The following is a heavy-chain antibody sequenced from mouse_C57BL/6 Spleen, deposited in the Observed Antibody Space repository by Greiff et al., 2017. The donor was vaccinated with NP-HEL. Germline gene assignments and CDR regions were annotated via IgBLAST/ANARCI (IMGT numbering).Heavy chain of an antibody. CDR3: ARAQAPYDYDENLDYAMDY. D-gene: IGHD2-4*01. J-gene: IGHJ4*01. V-gene: IGHV1-19*01. CDR1: GYTFTDYY. CDR2: INPYNGGT. Sequence: EVQLQQSGPVLVKPGASVKMSCKASGYTFTDYYMNWVKQSHGKSLEWIGVINPYNGGTSYNQKFKGKATLTVDKSSSTAYMELNSLTSEDSAVYYCARAQAPYDYDENLDYAMDYWGQGTSVTVSS.